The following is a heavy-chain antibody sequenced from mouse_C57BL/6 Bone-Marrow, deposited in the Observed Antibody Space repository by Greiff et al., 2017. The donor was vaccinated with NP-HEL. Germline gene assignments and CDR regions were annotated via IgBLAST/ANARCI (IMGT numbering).Heavy chain of an antibody. V-gene: IGHV1-80*01. D-gene: IGHD2-1*01. J-gene: IGHJ4*01. CDR3: ARPLYYGLYYAMDY. CDR1: GYAFSSYW. CDR2: IYPGDGDT. Sequence: VQLQQSGAELVKPGASVKISCKASGYAFSSYWMNWVKQRPGKGLEWIGQIYPGDGDTNYNGKFKGKATVTADKSSSTAYMQLSSLTSEDSAVYFCARPLYYGLYYAMDYWGQGTSVTVSS.